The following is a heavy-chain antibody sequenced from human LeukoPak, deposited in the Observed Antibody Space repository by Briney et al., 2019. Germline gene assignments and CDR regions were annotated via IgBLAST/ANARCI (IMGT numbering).Heavy chain of an antibody. V-gene: IGHV3-53*01. Sequence: GGSLRLSCAASGFNDISNYMNWVRQAPGKGLEWVSVIYSAGSANYIDSVKGRFTISRDNSKNTLYLQMNSLRAEDTAVYYCARDAGGTYSLAFDLWGQGTMVTVSS. CDR3: ARDAGGTYSLAFDL. CDR1: GFNDISNY. D-gene: IGHD1-26*01. CDR2: IYSAGSA. J-gene: IGHJ3*01.